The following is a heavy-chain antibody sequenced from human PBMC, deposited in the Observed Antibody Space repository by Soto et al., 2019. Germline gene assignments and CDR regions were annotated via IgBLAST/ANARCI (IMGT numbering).Heavy chain of an antibody. CDR1: GFTFSDYY. V-gene: IGHV3-11*01. Sequence: GGSLRLSCXASGFTFSDYYMSWIRQAPGKGLEWVSYISSSGSTIYYADSVKGRFTISRDNAKNSLYLQMNSLRAEDTAVYYCARERIRNCSGGSCYRDYYYYMDVWGKGTTVTVSS. CDR3: ARERIRNCSGGSCYRDYYYYMDV. J-gene: IGHJ6*03. CDR2: ISSSGSTI. D-gene: IGHD2-15*01.